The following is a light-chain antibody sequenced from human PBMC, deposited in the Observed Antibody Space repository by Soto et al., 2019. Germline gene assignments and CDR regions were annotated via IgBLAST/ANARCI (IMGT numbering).Light chain of an antibody. CDR2: DAS. V-gene: IGKV1-39*01. Sequence: DIRMTQSPSSLSASVGDRVTITCRASQSISSWLAWYQQKPGKAPNPLLYDASSLLSGVPPRFTGSGSGTDFTLTITSLQPEDSATYYCQQSYNTPQTFGQGTKVDIK. J-gene: IGKJ1*01. CDR3: QQSYNTPQT. CDR1: QSISSW.